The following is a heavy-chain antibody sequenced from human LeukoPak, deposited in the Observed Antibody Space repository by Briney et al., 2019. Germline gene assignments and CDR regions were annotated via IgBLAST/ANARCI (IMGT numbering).Heavy chain of an antibody. CDR3: ARDLGSYWRYYFDY. J-gene: IGHJ4*02. V-gene: IGHV4-4*07. D-gene: IGHD1-26*01. Sequence: QPSETLSLTCTVSGGSISSYYWSWIRQPAGKGLEWIGRIYTSGSTNYNPSLKSRVTMSVDTSKNQFSLKLSSVTAADTAVYYCARDLGSYWRYYFDYWGQGTLVTVSS. CDR2: IYTSGST. CDR1: GGSISSYY.